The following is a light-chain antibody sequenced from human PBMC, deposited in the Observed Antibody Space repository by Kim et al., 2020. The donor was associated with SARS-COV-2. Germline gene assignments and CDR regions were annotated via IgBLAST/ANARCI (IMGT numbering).Light chain of an antibody. J-gene: IGLJ3*02. CDR3: NSRDSIGNHWV. CDR2: GKN. CDR1: SLRSYY. Sequence: AMGKTVRITCQGDSLRSYYASWYQQKPGQAPVLVIYGKNNRPSGIPDRFSGSSSGNTASLTITGAQAEDEADYYCNSRDSIGNHWVFGGGTQLTVL. V-gene: IGLV3-19*01.